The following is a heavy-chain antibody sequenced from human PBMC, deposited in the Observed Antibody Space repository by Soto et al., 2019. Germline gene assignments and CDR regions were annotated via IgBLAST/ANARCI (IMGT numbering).Heavy chain of an antibody. V-gene: IGHV3-23*01. CDR3: AKGRWEGYGMDV. CDR2: ISSSGGST. CDR1: GFTFSSYA. Sequence: EVQLLESGGGLVQPGGSLRLSCAASGFTFSSYAMSWVRQAPGKGLEWVSTISSSGGSTYYADSVKGRFTISRDNSKNTVHLQMNSLRAEDTAVYYCAKGRWEGYGMDVWGQGTTVTVSS. D-gene: IGHD1-26*01. J-gene: IGHJ6*02.